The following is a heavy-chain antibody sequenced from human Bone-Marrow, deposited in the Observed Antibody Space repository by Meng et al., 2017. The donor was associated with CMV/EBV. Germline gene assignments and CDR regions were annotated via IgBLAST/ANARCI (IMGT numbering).Heavy chain of an antibody. V-gene: IGHV3-48*04. CDR2: ISSSSSTI. D-gene: IGHD3-3*01. CDR3: AREGNTYYDFWSGYYNYYYYGMDV. Sequence: GESLKISCAASGFTFSSYSMNWVRQAPGKGLEWVSYISSSSSTIYYADSVKGRFTISRDNAKNSLYLQMNSLRAEDTAVYYCAREGNTYYDFWSGYYNYYYYGMDVWGQGTTVTVSS. CDR1: GFTFSSYS. J-gene: IGHJ6*02.